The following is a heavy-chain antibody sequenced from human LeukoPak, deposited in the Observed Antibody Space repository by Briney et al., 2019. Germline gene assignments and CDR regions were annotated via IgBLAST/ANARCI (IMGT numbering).Heavy chain of an antibody. J-gene: IGHJ6*03. CDR3: ARFYLGACANGVCYKVYYYYMDV. Sequence: SETLSLTCAVYGGSFNGYYWSWIRQPPGKGLEWIGEINHSGSTNYNPSLKSRVTISVDTSKNQFSLKLSSVTAADTAVYYCARFYLGACANGVCYKVYYYYMDVWGKGTTVTVSS. V-gene: IGHV4-34*01. CDR1: GGSFNGYY. CDR2: INHSGST. D-gene: IGHD2-8*01.